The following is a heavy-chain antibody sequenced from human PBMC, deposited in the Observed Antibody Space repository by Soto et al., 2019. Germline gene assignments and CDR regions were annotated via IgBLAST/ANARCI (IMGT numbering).Heavy chain of an antibody. CDR2: IGTAVDT. V-gene: IGHV3-13*01. CDR1: GFTFSSYD. Sequence: EVQLVESGGDLVQPGGSLRLSCAASGFTFSSYDFHWVRQATGKGLEWVSGIGTAVDTYYAGSVKGRFIMSRENAKNSLYLQMNSLRAGDTAVYYCTRGADGFDYWGTGTLVTVSS. D-gene: IGHD3-16*01. J-gene: IGHJ4*02. CDR3: TRGADGFDY.